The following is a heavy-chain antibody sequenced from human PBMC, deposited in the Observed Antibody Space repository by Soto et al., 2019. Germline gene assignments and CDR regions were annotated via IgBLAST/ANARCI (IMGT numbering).Heavy chain of an antibody. V-gene: IGHV3-66*01. Sequence: EVQLVESGGGLVQPGGSLRLSCAVSGFTVNNNYMSWVRQAPGKGLEWVSVIYSGGNTDYAESVRSRFTVSRDTSKNTLYRQMNSLRAEDTAIYYCTRDSSYYGAGRGVVDYWGQGTPVTVSS. CDR1: GFTVNNNY. J-gene: IGHJ4*02. CDR3: TRDSSYYGAGRGVVDY. CDR2: IYSGGNT. D-gene: IGHD3-10*01.